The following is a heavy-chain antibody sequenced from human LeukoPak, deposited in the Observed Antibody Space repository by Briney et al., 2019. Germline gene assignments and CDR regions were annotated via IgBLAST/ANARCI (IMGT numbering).Heavy chain of an antibody. J-gene: IGHJ4*02. CDR3: ASTRGYSGYDYNDH. Sequence: PGRSLRLSCAASGFTFSSQGMHWVRQAPGKGLEWVALIWYDGSKTYYADSVKGRFTISRDNSKNTLYLQMNSLRAEDTALYYCASTRGYSGYDYNDHWGQGTLVTVSS. CDR2: IWYDGSKT. V-gene: IGHV3-33*01. CDR1: GFTFSSQG. D-gene: IGHD5-12*01.